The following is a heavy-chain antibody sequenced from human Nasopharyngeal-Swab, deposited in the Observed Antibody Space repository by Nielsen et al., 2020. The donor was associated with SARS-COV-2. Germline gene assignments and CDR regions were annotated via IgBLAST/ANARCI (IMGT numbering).Heavy chain of an antibody. CDR2: IWYDGSNK. Sequence: GGSLRLSCEASGFTFSSYGMHWVRQAPGKGLEWVAVIWYDGSNKYYADSVKGRFTISRDNSKNTLYLQMNSLRAEDTAVYYCARVVSGSSWTFDYWGQGTLVTVSS. D-gene: IGHD6-13*01. CDR3: ARVVSGSSWTFDY. J-gene: IGHJ4*02. V-gene: IGHV3-33*08. CDR1: GFTFSSYG.